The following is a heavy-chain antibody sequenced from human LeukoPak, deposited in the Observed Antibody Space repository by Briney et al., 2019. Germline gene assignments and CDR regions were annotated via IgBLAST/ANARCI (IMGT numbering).Heavy chain of an antibody. CDR2: IYYSGST. V-gene: IGHV4-59*08. D-gene: IGHD3-10*01. J-gene: IGHJ5*02. CDR3: ARQSVSLWFGEKGNWFDP. Sequence: PSETLSLTCTVSGGSISSYYWSWIRQPPGKGLEWIGYIYYSGSTNYNPSLKSRVTISVDTSKNQFSLKLSSVTAADTAVYYCARQSVSLWFGEKGNWFDPWGQGTLVTVSS. CDR1: GGSISSYY.